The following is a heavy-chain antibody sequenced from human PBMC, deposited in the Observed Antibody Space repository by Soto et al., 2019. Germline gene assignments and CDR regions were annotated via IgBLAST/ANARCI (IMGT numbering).Heavy chain of an antibody. Sequence: GGSLRLSCAASGFTVSSNYMSWVRQAPGKGLEWVSVIYSGGSTYYADSVKGRFTISRDNSKNTLYLQMNSLRAEDTAVYYCARVIRDEELSYYYYGMDVYGQDTTVTISS. CDR3: ARVIRDEELSYYYYGMDV. CDR1: GFTVSSNY. V-gene: IGHV3-53*01. CDR2: IYSGGST. J-gene: IGHJ6*02.